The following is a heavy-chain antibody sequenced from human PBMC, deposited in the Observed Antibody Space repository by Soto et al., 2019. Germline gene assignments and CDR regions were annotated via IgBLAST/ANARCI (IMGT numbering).Heavy chain of an antibody. J-gene: IGHJ4*02. CDR1: GFTFSSYA. CDR3: ANNRGSSSWYPGHY. D-gene: IGHD6-13*01. CDR2: ISGSGGTT. Sequence: EVQLLESGGGLVQPGGSLRLSCAASGFTFSSYAMSWVRQAPGKGLEWVSSISGSGGTTYYADAVKGRFTISRDNSKNTLYLQMNSLRADGTALYYCANNRGSSSWYPGHYWVQGPLVTVSS. V-gene: IGHV3-23*01.